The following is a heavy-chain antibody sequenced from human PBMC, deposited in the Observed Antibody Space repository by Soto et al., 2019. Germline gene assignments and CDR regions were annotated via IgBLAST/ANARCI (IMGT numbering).Heavy chain of an antibody. Sequence: QVQLVESGGGVVQPGRSLRLSCAASGFTFSSYGMHWVRQAPGKGLECVAVISYDGSNKYYADSVKGRFTISRDNSKNTLYLQMNSLRAEDTAVYYCAKDEDVVVVAATPSAFDIWGQGTMVTVSS. J-gene: IGHJ3*02. CDR3: AKDEDVVVVAATPSAFDI. CDR2: ISYDGSNK. CDR1: GFTFSSYG. D-gene: IGHD2-15*01. V-gene: IGHV3-30*18.